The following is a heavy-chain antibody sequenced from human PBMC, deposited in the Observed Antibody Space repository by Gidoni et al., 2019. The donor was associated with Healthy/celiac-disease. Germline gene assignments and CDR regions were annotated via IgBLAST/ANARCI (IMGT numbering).Heavy chain of an antibody. V-gene: IGHV1-46*03. J-gene: IGHJ4*02. CDR2: INPSGGST. D-gene: IGHD6-6*01. CDR3: ARRGLSSSSPLSKDFDY. Sequence: QVQLVQSGAEVKKPGASVKVSCKASGYTFTSYYMHWVRQAPGQGLEWMGIINPSGGSTSYAQKFQGRVTMTRDTSTSTVYMELSSLRSEDTAVYYCARRGLSSSSPLSKDFDYWGQGTLVTVSS. CDR1: GYTFTSYY.